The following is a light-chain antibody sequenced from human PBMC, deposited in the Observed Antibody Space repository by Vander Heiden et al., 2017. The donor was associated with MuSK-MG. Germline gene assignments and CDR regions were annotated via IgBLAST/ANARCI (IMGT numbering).Light chain of an antibody. CDR2: DVS. Sequence: QSALTQPSSVSGSPGQSITISCTGTSSDVGGYNYVSWYQQYPGKAPKLMIYDVSKRPSGVSNRFSGSKAGNTASLTISGRQAEEEAEYYCSSETSSTTEVFGNGTKVTVL. CDR3: SSETSSTTEV. J-gene: IGLJ1*01. CDR1: SSDVGGYNY. V-gene: IGLV2-14*01.